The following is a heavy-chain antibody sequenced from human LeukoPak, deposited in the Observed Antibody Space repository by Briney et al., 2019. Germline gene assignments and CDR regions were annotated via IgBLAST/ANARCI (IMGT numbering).Heavy chain of an antibody. Sequence: ASVKVSCKASGYTFTSYDINWVRQAPGQGLEWMGWINPNSGGTNYAQKFQGRVTMTRDTSISTAYMELSRLRSDDTAVYYCAREGLYYDSSGYSALSSWFHPWGQGTLVTVSS. CDR1: GYTFTSYD. V-gene: IGHV1-2*02. J-gene: IGHJ5*02. D-gene: IGHD3-22*01. CDR2: INPNSGGT. CDR3: AREGLYYDSSGYSALSSWFHP.